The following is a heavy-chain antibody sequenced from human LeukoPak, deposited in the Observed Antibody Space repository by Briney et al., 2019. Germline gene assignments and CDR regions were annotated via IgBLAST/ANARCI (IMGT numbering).Heavy chain of an antibody. CDR1: GGSISSGGYY. CDR2: IYHSGST. V-gene: IGHV4-30-2*01. CDR3: ARRSLPYGSGFDY. J-gene: IGHJ4*02. Sequence: SETLSLTCTVSGGSISSGGYYWSWIRQPPGKGLEWIGYIYHSGSTYYNPSLKSRVTISVDTSKNQFSLKLSSVTAADTAVYYCARRSLPYGSGFDYWGQGTLVTVSS. D-gene: IGHD3-10*01.